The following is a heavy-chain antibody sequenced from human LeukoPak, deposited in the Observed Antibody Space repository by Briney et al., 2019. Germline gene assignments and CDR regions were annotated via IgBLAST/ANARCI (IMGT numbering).Heavy chain of an antibody. CDR2: ISGSGGST. J-gene: IGHJ5*02. V-gene: IGHV3-23*01. D-gene: IGHD1-26*01. CDR3: AKEGGQYLPRELNWFDP. Sequence: PGGSLRLSCAASGFTFSSYSMDWVRQAPGKGLEWVSAISGSGGSTYYADSVKGRLTISRDNSKNTLYLQMNSLRAEDTAVYYCAKEGGQYLPRELNWFDPWGQGTLVTVSS. CDR1: GFTFSSYS.